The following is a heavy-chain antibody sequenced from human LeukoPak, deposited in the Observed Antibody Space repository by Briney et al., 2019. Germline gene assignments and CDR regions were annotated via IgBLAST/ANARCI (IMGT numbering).Heavy chain of an antibody. CDR2: IKQDGTEK. D-gene: IGHD3-10*01. CDR1: GFTFSNYW. V-gene: IGHV3-7*01. J-gene: IGHJ5*02. CDR3: ARERGSGSYHPFDP. Sequence: GGSLRLSCAASGFTFSNYWMSWVRQAPGKGLEWVANIKQDGTEKYYVDSVKGRFTISRDNAKNSLYLQMNSLRVEDTAVYYCARERGSGSYHPFDPWGQGTLATVSS.